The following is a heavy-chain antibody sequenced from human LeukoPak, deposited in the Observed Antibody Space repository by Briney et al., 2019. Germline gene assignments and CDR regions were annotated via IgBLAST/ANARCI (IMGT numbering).Heavy chain of an antibody. CDR1: GGSISSSSYY. D-gene: IGHD5-18*01. CDR2: IYYSGST. J-gene: IGHJ4*02. CDR3: ARGYSWIQLWNVFDY. V-gene: IGHV4-39*07. Sequence: SETLSLTCTVSGGSISSSSYYWGWIRQPPGKGLEWIGSIYYSGSTYYNPSLKSRVTISVDTSKNQFSLKLSSVTAADTAVYYCARGYSWIQLWNVFDYWGQGTLVTVSS.